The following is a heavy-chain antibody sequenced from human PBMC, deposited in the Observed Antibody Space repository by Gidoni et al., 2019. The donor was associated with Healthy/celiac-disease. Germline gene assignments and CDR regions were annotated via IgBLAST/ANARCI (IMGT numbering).Heavy chain of an antibody. V-gene: IGHV3-30-3*01. Sequence: QVQLVESGGGVVQPGRSLRLSCAASGFTFSSYAMHWVRQAPGKGLEWVAVISYDGSNKYYADSVKGRFTISRDNSKNTLYLQMNSLRAEDTAVYYCARDLEQLAGGFDYWGQGTLVTVSS. D-gene: IGHD6-6*01. J-gene: IGHJ4*02. CDR3: ARDLEQLAGGFDY. CDR1: GFTFSSYA. CDR2: ISYDGSNK.